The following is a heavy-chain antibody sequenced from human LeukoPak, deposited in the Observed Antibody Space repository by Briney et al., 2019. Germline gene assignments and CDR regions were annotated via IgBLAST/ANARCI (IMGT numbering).Heavy chain of an antibody. D-gene: IGHD6-19*01. V-gene: IGHV3-66*02. CDR2: IHNGGST. CDR3: ASLAGDI. Sequence: PGGYLRLSCAASGFTVSSHYMSWVRQAPGKGLEWVSVIHNGGSTYHADSVKGRFTISRDNSKNTLYLQMNSMRVEDTAVYYCASLAGDIWGQGAMVTVSS. J-gene: IGHJ3*02. CDR1: GFTVSSHY.